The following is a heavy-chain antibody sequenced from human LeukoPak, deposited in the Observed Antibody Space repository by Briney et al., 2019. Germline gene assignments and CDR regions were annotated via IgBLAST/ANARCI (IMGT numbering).Heavy chain of an antibody. CDR3: ARGRIVRGYSGYDYPYYYYYYMDV. D-gene: IGHD5-12*01. J-gene: IGHJ6*03. V-gene: IGHV4-39*07. Sequence: SETLSLTCTVSGGSISNSNYYWGWIRQPPGKGLEWIANIYYSGSTYYNPSLKSRVTISVDTSKNQFSLKLSSVTAADTAVYYCARGRIVRGYSGYDYPYYYYYYMDVWGKGTTVTVSS. CDR2: IYYSGST. CDR1: GGSISNSNYY.